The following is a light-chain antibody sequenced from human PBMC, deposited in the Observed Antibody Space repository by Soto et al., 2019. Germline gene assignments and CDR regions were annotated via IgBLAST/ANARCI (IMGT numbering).Light chain of an antibody. CDR2: AAS. CDR1: QSISSY. J-gene: IGKJ5*01. Sequence: DIQMTQSPSSLYASVGDRVTITCRASQSISSYLNWYQQKPGKAPKLLIYAASSLQSGVPSRFSGSGSGTDFTLTISSLQPEDFATYYCQQSYSTPFTFGQGTGLEI. V-gene: IGKV1-39*01. CDR3: QQSYSTPFT.